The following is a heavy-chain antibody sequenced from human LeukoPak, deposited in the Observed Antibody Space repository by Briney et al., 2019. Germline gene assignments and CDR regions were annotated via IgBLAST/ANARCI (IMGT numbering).Heavy chain of an antibody. CDR1: GFTFSSYA. CDR3: AKDRGSSLFDY. CDR2: ISYDGSNK. D-gene: IGHD6-13*01. J-gene: IGHJ4*02. V-gene: IGHV3-30*04. Sequence: GGSLGLSCAASGFTFSSYAMHWVRQAPGKGLEWVAVISYDGSNKYYADSVKGRFTISRDNSKNTLYLQMNSLRAEDTAVYYCAKDRGSSLFDYWGQGTLVTVSS.